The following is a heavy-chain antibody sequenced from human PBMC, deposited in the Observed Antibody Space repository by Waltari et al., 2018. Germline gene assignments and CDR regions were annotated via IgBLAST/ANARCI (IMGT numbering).Heavy chain of an antibody. CDR3: ARNIGQWSEAAAFDI. J-gene: IGHJ3*02. Sequence: WVRQAPGRGRVGGSRTMCEGSTIIYAASVKGRVTISRDKAKNTLYLKMDTVSAEDTAVYYCARNIGQWSEAAAFDIWGQGTMVTVSS. CDR2: TMCEGSTI. V-gene: IGHV3-74*01. D-gene: IGHD6-19*01.